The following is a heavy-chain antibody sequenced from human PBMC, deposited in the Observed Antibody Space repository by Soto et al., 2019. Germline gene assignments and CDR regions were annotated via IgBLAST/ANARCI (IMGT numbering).Heavy chain of an antibody. J-gene: IGHJ3*01. Sequence: GESLKISCKGSGYTFTRNWIGWVRQMPGKGLEWMGIIFPIDSDTRYSPSSQGQVTISADNSISTAYLQWSSLKASDTAIYYCATPGGRDFNTFDVWGQGTMVTVSS. CDR2: IFPIDSDT. CDR3: ATPGGRDFNTFDV. CDR1: GYTFTRNW. V-gene: IGHV5-51*01. D-gene: IGHD2-21*02.